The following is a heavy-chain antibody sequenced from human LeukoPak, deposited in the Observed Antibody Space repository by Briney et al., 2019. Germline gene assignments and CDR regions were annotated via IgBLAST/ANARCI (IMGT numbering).Heavy chain of an antibody. V-gene: IGHV1-18*01. J-gene: IGHJ5*02. Sequence: GASVKVSCKASGYTFTSYGISWVRQAPGQGLEWMGWISAYNGNTNYAQKLQGRVTMTTDTSTSTAYMELRSLRSDDTAVYYCARDSVVPAAMFWFDPWGQGTLVTVPS. CDR1: GYTFTSYG. D-gene: IGHD2-2*01. CDR2: ISAYNGNT. CDR3: ARDSVVPAAMFWFDP.